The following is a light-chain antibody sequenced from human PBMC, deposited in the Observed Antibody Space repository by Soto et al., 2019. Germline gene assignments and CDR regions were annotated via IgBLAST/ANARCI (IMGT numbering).Light chain of an antibody. V-gene: IGLV2-14*01. CDR2: HVS. CDR3: SSYTSSTTDV. J-gene: IGLJ1*01. Sequence: QAVVTQPASVSGSPGQSITISCTGSSSDIGGYNYVSWYQQHPDKAPKLMIYHVSNRPSGISSRFSGSKSGNTASLTISGLQAEDEADYYCSSYTSSTTDVFGTGTKLTVL. CDR1: SSDIGGYNY.